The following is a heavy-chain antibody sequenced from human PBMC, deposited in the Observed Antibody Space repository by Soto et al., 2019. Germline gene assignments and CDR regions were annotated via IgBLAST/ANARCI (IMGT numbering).Heavy chain of an antibody. V-gene: IGHV1-3*01. Sequence: ASVKVSCKASGYTFTSYAMHWVRQAPGQRLEWMGWINAGNGNTKYSQKFQGRVTITRDTSASTAYMELSSLRSEDTAVYYCARANHVLLWFGELANYYYGMDVCGQGTTVTVSS. CDR3: ARANHVLLWFGELANYYYGMDV. CDR1: GYTFTSYA. J-gene: IGHJ6*02. D-gene: IGHD3-10*01. CDR2: INAGNGNT.